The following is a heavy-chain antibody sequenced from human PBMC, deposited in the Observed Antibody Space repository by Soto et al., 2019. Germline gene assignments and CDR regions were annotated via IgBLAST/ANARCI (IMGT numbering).Heavy chain of an antibody. CDR2: ISGSDGST. J-gene: IGHJ3*02. Sequence: GGSLRLSCAASGFTFSSYAMSWVRQAPGKGLEWVSAISGSDGSTYYADSGKGRFTISRDNSKNTLYLQMNSLRAEYTAAYYCAKYPVLDSAAAFDIWGQGTMVTVSS. CDR3: AKYPVLDSAAAFDI. CDR1: GFTFSSYA. V-gene: IGHV3-23*01. D-gene: IGHD1-1*01.